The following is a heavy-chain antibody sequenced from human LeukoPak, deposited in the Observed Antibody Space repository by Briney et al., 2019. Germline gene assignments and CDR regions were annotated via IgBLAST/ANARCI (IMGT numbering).Heavy chain of an antibody. Sequence: PSETLSLTCTVSGGSISSYYWSWIRQPPGKGLEWIGYIYYSGSTNYNPSLKSRVTISVDTSKNQFSLKLSSVTAADTAVYYCARDRSGGVGAFDIWGQGTMVTVSS. D-gene: IGHD3-10*01. CDR1: GGSISSYY. CDR2: IYYSGST. J-gene: IGHJ3*02. V-gene: IGHV4-59*01. CDR3: ARDRSGGVGAFDI.